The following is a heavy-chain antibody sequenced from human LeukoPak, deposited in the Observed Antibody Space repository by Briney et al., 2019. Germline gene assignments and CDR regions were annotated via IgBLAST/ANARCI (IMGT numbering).Heavy chain of an antibody. V-gene: IGHV1-69*04. CDR2: IIPIFGIA. D-gene: IGHD4-17*01. CDR1: GGTFSSYA. CDR3: ARINDYGDYGSDY. J-gene: IGHJ4*02. Sequence: SVKVSCKASGGTFSSYAISWVRQAPGQGLEWMGRIIPIFGIANYAQKFQSRVTITADKSTSTAYMELSSLRSEDTAVYYCARINDYGDYGSDYWGQGTLVTVSS.